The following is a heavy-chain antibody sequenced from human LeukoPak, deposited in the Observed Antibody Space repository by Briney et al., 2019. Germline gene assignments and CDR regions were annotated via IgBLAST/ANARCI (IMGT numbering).Heavy chain of an antibody. CDR1: GFTSSSYG. Sequence: GGSLRLSSAASGFTSSSYGMHCVRQAPGKGLEWVSSISSSSSYIYYADSVRGRFTISRDNAKNSLYLQINSLTSEDTAVYYCASDPDYCGDDCYSDYQDAFDIWGQGTRVTVSS. CDR2: ISSSSSYI. J-gene: IGHJ3*02. CDR3: ASDPDYCGDDCYSDYQDAFDI. D-gene: IGHD2-21*02. V-gene: IGHV3-21*01.